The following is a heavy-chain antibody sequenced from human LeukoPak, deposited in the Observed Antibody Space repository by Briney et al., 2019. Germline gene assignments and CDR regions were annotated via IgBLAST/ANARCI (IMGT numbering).Heavy chain of an antibody. CDR3: TRDPNGDYVGAFDG. CDR1: GFTSSSYA. D-gene: IGHD4-17*01. CDR2: ITVSGGAT. Sequence: GGSLRLSCVASGFTSSSYALTWLRQAPGKGLEWVSSITVSGGATQYADSVKGRFTISRDNSKDMLYLQMNSLRGEDTAVYYCTRDPNGDYVGAFDGWGQGTMVTVSS. V-gene: IGHV3-23*01. J-gene: IGHJ3*01.